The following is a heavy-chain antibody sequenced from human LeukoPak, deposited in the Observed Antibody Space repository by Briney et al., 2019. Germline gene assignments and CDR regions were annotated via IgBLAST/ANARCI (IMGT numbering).Heavy chain of an antibody. CDR1: GGSISSSSYY. J-gene: IGHJ5*02. V-gene: IGHV4-61*01. D-gene: IGHD1-26*01. Sequence: SETLSLTCTVSGGSISSSSYYWGWIRQPPGKGLEWIGYIYYSGSTNYNPSLKSRVTISVDTSKNQFSLKLSSVTAADTAVYYCARDPRGGDWFDPWGQGTLVTVSS. CDR2: IYYSGST. CDR3: ARDPRGGDWFDP.